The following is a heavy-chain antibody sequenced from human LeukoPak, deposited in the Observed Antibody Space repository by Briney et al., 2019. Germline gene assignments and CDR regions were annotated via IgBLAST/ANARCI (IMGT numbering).Heavy chain of an antibody. CDR3: ARVSYQEGVDY. V-gene: IGHV4-4*07. CDR2: ISPSGST. CDR1: GGSISSYY. Sequence: SETLSLTCTVSGGSISSYYWTWLRQPAGKGLEWIGRISPSGSTNHNPSLTSRVTISVDTSKNQFSLKLNFVTAADTAVYYCARVSYQEGVDYWGQGTLVTVSS. D-gene: IGHD2-2*01. J-gene: IGHJ4*02.